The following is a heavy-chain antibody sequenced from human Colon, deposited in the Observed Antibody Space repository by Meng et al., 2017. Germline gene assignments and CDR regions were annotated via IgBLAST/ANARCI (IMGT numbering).Heavy chain of an antibody. CDR3: AREQSDYFDY. CDR1: GGSIGSSDFY. V-gene: IGHV4-39*07. CDR2: IYYSGGT. J-gene: IGHJ4*02. Sequence: QLQLQESGPGRMKPSETLSLTCSVSGGSIGSSDFYWGWIRQPPGGGLEWIATIYYSGGTYYNPSLKSRVTISLDTSKNQFSLKLSSVTAADTAVYYCAREQSDYFDYWGQGMLVTVSS.